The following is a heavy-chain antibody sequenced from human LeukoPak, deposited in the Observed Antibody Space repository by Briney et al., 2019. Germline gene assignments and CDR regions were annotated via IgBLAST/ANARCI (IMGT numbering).Heavy chain of an antibody. CDR3: ARAGTCSSTSCDGGIEY. D-gene: IGHD2-2*01. V-gene: IGHV3-21*06. Sequence: GGSLRLSCAASGFAFSNYNMKWVRQAPGKGLEWVSFISTTSTYIYYADSVKGRFTVSRDNSENLLYLQVDSLRVEDTAVYYCARAGTCSSTSCDGGIEYWGQGTLVTVSS. CDR1: GFAFSNYN. CDR2: ISTTSTYI. J-gene: IGHJ4*02.